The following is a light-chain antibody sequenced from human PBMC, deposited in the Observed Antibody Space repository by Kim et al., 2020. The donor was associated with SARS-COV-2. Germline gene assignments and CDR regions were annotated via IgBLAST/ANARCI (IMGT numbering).Light chain of an antibody. CDR3: QQYYSYSYT. V-gene: IGKV1-5*03. CDR2: KAS. CDR1: QSISNY. Sequence: DLQLPHSPSTLSASVGDRVTITCRASQSISNYLAWYQQKPGKAPKLLIYKASSLESGVPSRFSGSGSGTEFTLIISSLQPDDFATYYCQQYYSYSYTFGQGTKLEI. J-gene: IGKJ2*01.